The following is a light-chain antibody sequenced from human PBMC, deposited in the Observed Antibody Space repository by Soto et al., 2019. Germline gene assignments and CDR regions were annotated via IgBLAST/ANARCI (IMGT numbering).Light chain of an antibody. J-gene: IGKJ5*01. Sequence: DIQLTQSPSFLSASVGDGVSMTCRASQGISSYLAWYQQKPGKAPKLLIYAASTLQSGVPSRFSGSGSGTEFTLTITSLQSEDFATYYCQQARSFPVTFGQGTRLEIK. CDR1: QGISSY. CDR2: AAS. CDR3: QQARSFPVT. V-gene: IGKV1-9*01.